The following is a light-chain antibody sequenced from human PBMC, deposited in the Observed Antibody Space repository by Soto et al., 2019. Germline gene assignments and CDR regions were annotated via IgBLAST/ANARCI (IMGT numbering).Light chain of an antibody. CDR3: QQRSSWPLT. V-gene: IGKV3-11*01. J-gene: IGKJ4*01. Sequence: IVLTQSPDTLSLSPGERATLSCRASQSVGAYLAWYQQKPGQAPRLLIYDASNRATGIPARFSGRGSGTDFTLTISSLEPEDFGVYYCQQRSSWPLTFGGGTKVEIK. CDR1: QSVGAY. CDR2: DAS.